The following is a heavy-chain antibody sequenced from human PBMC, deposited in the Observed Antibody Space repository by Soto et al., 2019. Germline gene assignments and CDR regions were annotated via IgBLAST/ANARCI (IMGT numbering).Heavy chain of an antibody. CDR3: AKGEESSGDYNFDY. D-gene: IGHD3-22*01. CDR2: ISYDGSNK. V-gene: IGHV3-30*18. Sequence: QVQLVESGGGVVQPGRSLRLSCAASGFTFSSYGMHWVRQAPGKGLEWVAVISYDGSNKYYADSVKGRFTISRDNSKNTLYLQMNSLRAEDTAVYYCAKGEESSGDYNFDYWGQGTLVTVSS. CDR1: GFTFSSYG. J-gene: IGHJ4*02.